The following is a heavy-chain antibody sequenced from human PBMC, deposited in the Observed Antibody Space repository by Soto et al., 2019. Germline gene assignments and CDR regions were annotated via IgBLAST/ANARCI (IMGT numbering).Heavy chain of an antibody. CDR3: ARVQDSGYDFELAFDI. Sequence: QVQLVQSGAQVKNPGASVKVSCKAPGYTLDNYALHWVRQAPGRRLERMGWIHAGNGYTKYSPSFQGRVTIPRDTSARTVHMDPSSLRSEDTAVYYCARVQDSGYDFELAFDIWGQGTMVTVSS. CDR1: GYTLDNYA. J-gene: IGHJ3*02. V-gene: IGHV1-3*01. CDR2: IHAGNGYT. D-gene: IGHD5-12*01.